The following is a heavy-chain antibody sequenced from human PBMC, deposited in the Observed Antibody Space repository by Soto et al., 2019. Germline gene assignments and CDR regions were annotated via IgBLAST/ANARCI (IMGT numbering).Heavy chain of an antibody. CDR1: GYTFTSYA. D-gene: IGHD2-2*01. J-gene: IGHJ5*02. CDR3: ARCREEYQPPAFCWFDP. Sequence: ASVKVSCKASGYTFTSYAMHWVRQAPGQRLEWMGWISAGNGNTKYSQKFQGRVTITRDTSASTAYMELSSLRSEDTAVYYCARCREEYQPPAFCWFDPWGQGTLVTVSS. CDR2: ISAGNGNT. V-gene: IGHV1-3*01.